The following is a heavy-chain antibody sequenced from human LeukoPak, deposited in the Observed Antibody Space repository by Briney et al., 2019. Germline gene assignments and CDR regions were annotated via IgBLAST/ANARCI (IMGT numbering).Heavy chain of an antibody. CDR3: ARDSDYHGSYYYYGMDV. D-gene: IGHD4-11*01. Sequence: ASVKVSCKASGGTFSSYAISWVRQAPGQGLEWMGGIIPIFGTANYAQKFQGRVTITADESTSTAYMELSSLRSEDTAVYYCARDSDYHGSYYYYGMDVWGQGTTVTVSS. CDR1: GGTFSSYA. V-gene: IGHV1-69*13. J-gene: IGHJ6*02. CDR2: IIPIFGTA.